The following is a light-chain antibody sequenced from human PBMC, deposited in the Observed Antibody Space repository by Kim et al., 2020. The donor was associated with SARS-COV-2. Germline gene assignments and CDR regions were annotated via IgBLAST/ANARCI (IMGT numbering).Light chain of an antibody. J-gene: IGLJ1*01. V-gene: IGLV2-14*04. CDR1: SSDVGGYNY. Sequence: QSIPISCTGTSSDVGGYNYVSWYQQHPGKAPKLMIYDVSQRPSGVSNRFSGSKSGNTASLTISGLQAEDEADYYCCSYASSNTRYVFGTGTKVTVL. CDR2: DVS. CDR3: CSYASSNTRYV.